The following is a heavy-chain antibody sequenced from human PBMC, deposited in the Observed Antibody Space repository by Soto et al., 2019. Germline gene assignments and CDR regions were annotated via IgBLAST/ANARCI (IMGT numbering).Heavy chain of an antibody. D-gene: IGHD2-15*01. J-gene: IGHJ6*02. Sequence: QVQLVQSGAEVKKPGSSVKVSCKASGGTFSSYAISWVRQAPGQGLEWMGGIIPIFGTANYAQKFQGRVTITADESTSTAYMGLSSLRSEDTAVYYCARSSGYCSGGSCYWDYYYGMDVWGQGTTVTVSS. CDR3: ARSSGYCSGGSCYWDYYYGMDV. V-gene: IGHV1-69*01. CDR1: GGTFSSYA. CDR2: IIPIFGTA.